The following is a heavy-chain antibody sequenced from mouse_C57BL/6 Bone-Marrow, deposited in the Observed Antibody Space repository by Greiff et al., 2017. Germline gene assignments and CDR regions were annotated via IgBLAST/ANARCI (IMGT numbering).Heavy chain of an antibody. CDR3: AREDWDGDAMDY. V-gene: IGHV5-4*01. CDR1: GFTFSSYA. D-gene: IGHD4-1*01. Sequence: EVKLMESGGGLVKPGGSLTLSCAASGFTFSSYAMSWVRQTPEKRLAWVATISDGGSYTYYPDNVKGRFTISRDTAKNNLYLQMSHLKSEDTAMYYCAREDWDGDAMDYWGQGTSGTVSS. J-gene: IGHJ4*01. CDR2: ISDGGSYT.